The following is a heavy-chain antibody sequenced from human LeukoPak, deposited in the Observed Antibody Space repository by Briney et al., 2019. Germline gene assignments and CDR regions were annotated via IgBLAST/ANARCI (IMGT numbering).Heavy chain of an antibody. CDR3: ARRDGTLRCGGDCYSFDY. J-gene: IGHJ4*02. V-gene: IGHV4-38-2*01. CDR2: IYHSGST. CDR1: DYSISSGYY. Sequence: SETLSLTCAVSDYSISSGYYWGWIRQPPGKGLEWIGSIYHSGSTYYNPSLKSRVTISVDTSKNQFSLKLSSVTAADTAVYYCARRDGTLRCGGDCYSFDYWGQGTLVTVSS. D-gene: IGHD2-21*01.